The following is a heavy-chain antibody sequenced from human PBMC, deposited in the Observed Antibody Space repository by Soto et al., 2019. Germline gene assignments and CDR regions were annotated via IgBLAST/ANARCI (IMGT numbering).Heavy chain of an antibody. CDR3: VKPSITYYFATRGQGAFDF. J-gene: IGHJ3*01. CDR2: ISGTGGTT. CDR1: GFTFINYA. D-gene: IGHD3-22*01. Sequence: EVQLLESGGGLVQPGGSLRLSCVASGFTFINYAMSWVRQAPGKGLEWVSTISGTGGTTFYADSVKGRFTVSRDNSKNTLYLQMNSLRAEDTAVYYCVKPSITYYFATRGQGAFDFWGQGTMVTVSS. V-gene: IGHV3-23*01.